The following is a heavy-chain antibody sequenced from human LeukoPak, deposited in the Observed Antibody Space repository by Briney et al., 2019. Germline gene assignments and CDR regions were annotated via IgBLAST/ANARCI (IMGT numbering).Heavy chain of an antibody. J-gene: IGHJ6*02. V-gene: IGHV3-30*19. CDR2: ISYDGSNK. D-gene: IGHD2-15*01. CDR1: GFTFSSYG. Sequence: PGGSLRLSCAASGFTFSSYGMHWVRQAPGKGLEWVAVISYDGSNKYYADSVKGRFTISRDNSKNTLYLQMNSLRAEDTAVYYCARDLYCSGGSCYGARVWGLSYYYYYYGMDVWGQGTTVTVSS. CDR3: ARDLYCSGGSCYGARVWGLSYYYYYYGMDV.